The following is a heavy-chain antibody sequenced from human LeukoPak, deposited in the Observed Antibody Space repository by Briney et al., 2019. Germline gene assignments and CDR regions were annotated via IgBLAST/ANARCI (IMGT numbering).Heavy chain of an antibody. V-gene: IGHV3-21*01. CDR1: GFTFSDYS. CDR2: ITSRSSFI. J-gene: IGHJ4*02. D-gene: IGHD6-13*01. CDR3: ARDFRPVVGAAGTFDY. Sequence: GGSLRLSCAASGFTFSDYSMNWVRQAPGKGLEWVSSITSRSSFIYYGDSVKGRFTMSRDNAKNSLYLQMNSLRVEDTAVYYCARDFRPVVGAAGTFDYWGQGTLVTVSS.